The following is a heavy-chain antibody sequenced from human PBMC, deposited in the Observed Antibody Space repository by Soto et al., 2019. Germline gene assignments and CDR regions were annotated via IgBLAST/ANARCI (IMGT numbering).Heavy chain of an antibody. CDR1: GFTFDDYA. Sequence: EVQLVESGGGLVQPGRSLRLSCAASGFTFDDYAMHWVRQAPGNGLEWVSGISWNSGSIGYADSVKGRFTISRDNAKNSLYLQMNSLRAEDTALYYCAKEGYYDFWSGYPMDVWGQGTTVTVSS. J-gene: IGHJ6*02. CDR2: ISWNSGSI. CDR3: AKEGYYDFWSGYPMDV. V-gene: IGHV3-9*01. D-gene: IGHD3-3*01.